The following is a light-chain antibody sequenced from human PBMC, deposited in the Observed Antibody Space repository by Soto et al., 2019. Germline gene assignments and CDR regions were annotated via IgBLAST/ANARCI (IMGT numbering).Light chain of an antibody. Sequence: IVMTRSPDSLAVSLVERATINCKSSQSVLYSADNKNYLAWYQQKPGQPPKLLIYWASTRESGVPDRFSGSGSGTDFTLTISSLQAEDVAVYYCQQYYSTPWTFGQGTKVDIK. V-gene: IGKV4-1*01. CDR1: QSVLYSADNKNY. J-gene: IGKJ1*01. CDR3: QQYYSTPWT. CDR2: WAS.